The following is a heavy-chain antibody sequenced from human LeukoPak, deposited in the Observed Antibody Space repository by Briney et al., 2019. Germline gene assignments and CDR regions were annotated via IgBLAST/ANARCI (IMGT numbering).Heavy chain of an antibody. Sequence: PGGSLRLSCAASGFTFSSYAMHWVRQAPGKGLEWVAVISKDGSNKYYADSVKGRFTISRDNPRNTLSLQMNGLRVEDTAVYYCMGKDINYRDYWGQGTLVTVSS. CDR1: GFTFSSYA. J-gene: IGHJ4*02. CDR3: MGKDINYRDY. V-gene: IGHV3-30*07. D-gene: IGHD4-4*01. CDR2: ISKDGSNK.